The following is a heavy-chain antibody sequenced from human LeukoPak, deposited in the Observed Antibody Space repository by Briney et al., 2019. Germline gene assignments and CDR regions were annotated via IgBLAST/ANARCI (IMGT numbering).Heavy chain of an antibody. CDR1: GVTFSSYG. D-gene: IGHD5-12*01. J-gene: IGHJ4*02. CDR2: ISSDGNDK. CDR3: TTKVIRGNSGDDYDD. Sequence: AGGSLRLSCAASGVTFSSYGRHWVRQAPGKGLEWVALISSDGNDKLYGDSVKGRFTISRDDSKSTLYLQMNSLSAEDTAVYYCTTKVIRGNSGDDYDDWGQGTLVTVSS. V-gene: IGHV3-30*03.